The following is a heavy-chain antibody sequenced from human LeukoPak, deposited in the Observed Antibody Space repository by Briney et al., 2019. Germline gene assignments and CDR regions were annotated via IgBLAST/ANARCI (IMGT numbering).Heavy chain of an antibody. CDR2: IHYDGKI. Sequence: GGSLRLSCAASGFSVSGKFMSWVRQAPGKGLEWVSIIHYDGKIRYAGSVGGRFTIYRDNAKNSLYLQMNSLRAEDTALYYCAKDVGRAAAPSLFDLWGRGTLATVSS. J-gene: IGHJ2*01. V-gene: IGHV3-53*05. D-gene: IGHD6-13*01. CDR3: AKDVGRAAAPSLFDL. CDR1: GFSVSGKF.